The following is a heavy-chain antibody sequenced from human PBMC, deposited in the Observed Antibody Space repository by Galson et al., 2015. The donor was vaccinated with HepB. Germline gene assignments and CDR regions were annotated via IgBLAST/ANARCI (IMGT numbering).Heavy chain of an antibody. D-gene: IGHD3-3*01. CDR1: GFTFSSYS. V-gene: IGHV3-21*06. CDR2: ISNASASI. J-gene: IGHJ4*02. Sequence: SLRLSCAASGFTFSSYSINWVRQAPGKGLEWVSSISNASASIYYADSAKGRFIISRDNANNSLYLQMNSLRAEDTAIYYCARSLYRSGWSCFDYWGQGIRVTVSS. CDR3: ARSLYRSGWSCFDY.